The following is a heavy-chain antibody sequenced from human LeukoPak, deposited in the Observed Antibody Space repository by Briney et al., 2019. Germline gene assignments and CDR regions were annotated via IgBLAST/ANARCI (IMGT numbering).Heavy chain of an antibody. J-gene: IGHJ4*02. D-gene: IGHD1-7*01. CDR3: ARGTLRGNYYFDY. CDR2: INAGNGNT. Sequence: ASVKVSCKASGYTFTSYAIHWVRQAPGQRLEWMGWINAGNGNTKYSQKFQGRVTVTWDTSASTAYMELSSLRSEDTAVYYCARGTLRGNYYFDYWGQGTLVTVFS. CDR1: GYTFTSYA. V-gene: IGHV1-3*01.